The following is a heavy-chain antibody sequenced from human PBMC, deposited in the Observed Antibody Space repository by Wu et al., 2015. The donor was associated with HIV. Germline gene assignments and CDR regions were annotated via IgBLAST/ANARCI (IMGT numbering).Heavy chain of an antibody. D-gene: IGHD2-15*01. J-gene: IGHJ6*02. Sequence: QVQLVQSGAEVKKPGASVKVSCKASGYTFTGYYMHWVRQAPGQGLEWMGWINPNSGGTNYAQKFQGRVTMTRDTSISTAYMELSRLRSDDTAVYYCARGYCSGGSCDHYYYYYGMDVWGQGTTVTVSS. CDR2: INPNSGGT. CDR1: GYTFTGYY. CDR3: ARGYCSGGSCDHYYYYYGMDV. V-gene: IGHV1-2*02.